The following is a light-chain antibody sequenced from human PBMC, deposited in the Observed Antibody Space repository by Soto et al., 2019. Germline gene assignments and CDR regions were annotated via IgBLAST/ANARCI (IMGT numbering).Light chain of an antibody. CDR3: SSYTSSSTVWV. Sequence: QSVLTQPASVSGSPGQSITISCTGTGSDVGGYNYVSWYQQHPGKAPKLMIYDVSNRPSGVSNRFSGSKSGNTASLTISGLQAEDEADYYCSSYTSSSTVWVFGGGTKVTVL. CDR1: GSDVGGYNY. CDR2: DVS. J-gene: IGLJ2*01. V-gene: IGLV2-14*01.